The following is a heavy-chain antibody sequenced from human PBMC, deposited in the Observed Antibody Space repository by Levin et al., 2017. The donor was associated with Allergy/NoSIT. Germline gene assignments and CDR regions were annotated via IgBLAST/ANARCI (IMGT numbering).Heavy chain of an antibody. CDR2: ISAHNGNT. Sequence: ASVKVSCKASGYTFTSYGISWVRQAPGQGLEWMGWISAHNGNTNYAQKLQGRVTMTTDTSTSTAYMELRSLRSDDTAVYYCAGTILRGTSNSSPFYYYYYGMDGWGQGTTVTVSS. V-gene: IGHV1-18*01. CDR1: GYTFTSYG. D-gene: IGHD3-9*01. J-gene: IGHJ6*02. CDR3: AGTILRGTSNSSPFYYYYYGMDG.